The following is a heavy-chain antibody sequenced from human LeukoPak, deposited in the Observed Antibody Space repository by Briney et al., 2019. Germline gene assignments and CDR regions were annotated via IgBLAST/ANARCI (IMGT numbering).Heavy chain of an antibody. CDR2: IYYSGST. J-gene: IGHJ5*02. V-gene: IGHV4-34*01. CDR1: GGSFSGYY. CDR3: ARVIRYGYVVNNWFDP. Sequence: TSETLSLTCAVYGGSFSGYYWSWIRQPPGKGLEWIGSIYYSGSTYYNPSLKSRVTISVDTSKNQFSLKLSSVTAADTAVYYCARVIRYGYVVNNWFDPWGQGTLVTVSS. D-gene: IGHD5-12*01.